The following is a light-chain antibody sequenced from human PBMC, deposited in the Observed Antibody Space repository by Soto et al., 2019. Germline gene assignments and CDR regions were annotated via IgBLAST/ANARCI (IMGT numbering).Light chain of an antibody. Sequence: QLVLTQPPSVSGSPGQSVTISCTGTSSDVGSYNCVSWYQQTPGTAPKLMIYEVSNRPSGVPDRFSGSKSGKTASLTISGLQAEDEADYYCSLHTSSSTYVFGTGTKVTVL. CDR2: EVS. J-gene: IGLJ1*01. CDR1: SSDVGSYNC. CDR3: SLHTSSSTYV. V-gene: IGLV2-18*01.